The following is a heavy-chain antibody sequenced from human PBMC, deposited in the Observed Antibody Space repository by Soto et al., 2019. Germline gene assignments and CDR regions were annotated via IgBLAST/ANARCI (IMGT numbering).Heavy chain of an antibody. Sequence: GGSLRLSCAASGFTFSSYGMHWVRQAPGKGLEWVAVISYDGSNKYYADSVKGRFTISRDNSKNTLYLQMNSLRAEDTAVYYCAKITPGDCSSTSCYPFDYWGQGALVTVSS. V-gene: IGHV3-30*18. D-gene: IGHD2-2*01. J-gene: IGHJ4*02. CDR2: ISYDGSNK. CDR3: AKITPGDCSSTSCYPFDY. CDR1: GFTFSSYG.